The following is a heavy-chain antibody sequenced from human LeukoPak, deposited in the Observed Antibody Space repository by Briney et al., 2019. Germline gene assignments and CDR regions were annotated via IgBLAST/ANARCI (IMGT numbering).Heavy chain of an antibody. V-gene: IGHV1-18*01. CDR1: GYTFTSYG. Sequence: GASVKVSCKASGYTFTSYGISWVRQAPGQGLEWMGWISAYNGNTNYAQKLQGRVTMTTDTSTSTAYMELRSLRSDDTAVYYCARDPNIEDSSSWYVEEGWFDPWGQGTLVTVSS. J-gene: IGHJ5*02. D-gene: IGHD6-13*01. CDR2: ISAYNGNT. CDR3: ARDPNIEDSSSWYVEEGWFDP.